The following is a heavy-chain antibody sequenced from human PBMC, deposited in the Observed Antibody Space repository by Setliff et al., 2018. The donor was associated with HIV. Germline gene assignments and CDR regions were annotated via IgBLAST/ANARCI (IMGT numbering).Heavy chain of an antibody. V-gene: IGHV4-31*02. CDR2: IYYSGST. D-gene: IGHD3-10*01. CDR3: ARAKSLVRGVNYFDY. Sequence: LSLTCTVSGGSISSGGYYWSWIRQHPGKGLEWVGFIYYSGSTYHNPSLKSRVTISVDTSKNQFSLKLNSVTAADTAVYYCARAKSLVRGVNYFDYWGQGTLVTVSS. CDR1: GGSISSGGYY. J-gene: IGHJ4*02.